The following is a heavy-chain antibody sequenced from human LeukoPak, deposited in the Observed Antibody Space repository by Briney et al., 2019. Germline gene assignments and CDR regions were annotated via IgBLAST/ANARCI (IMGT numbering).Heavy chain of an antibody. V-gene: IGHV1-18*01. CDR2: ISGYNGNT. D-gene: IGHD3-9*01. CDR1: GYTFTSYS. J-gene: IGHJ4*02. CDR3: ARGDILTGYYTTLDY. Sequence: ASVKVSCKASGYTFTSYSMSWVRQAPGQGLEWMGWISGYNGNTNYAQKLQGRVTMTTDTSTSTAYMELSSLRSEDTAVYYCARGDILTGYYTTLDYWGQGTLVTVSS.